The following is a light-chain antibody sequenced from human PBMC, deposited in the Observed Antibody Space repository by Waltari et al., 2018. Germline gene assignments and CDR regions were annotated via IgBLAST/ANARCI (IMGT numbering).Light chain of an antibody. CDR3: QQRYKWPLT. J-gene: IGKJ4*01. CDR2: DSS. V-gene: IGKV3-11*01. CDR1: QSVSIY. Sequence: EIVLTQSPATLSLSPGERATLSCRASQSVSIYLAWYQQRPGQPPRLLIYDSSSRATGIPARFSGSGSETDFTLTISSLEPEDFAVYYCQQRYKWPLTFGGGSKVEI.